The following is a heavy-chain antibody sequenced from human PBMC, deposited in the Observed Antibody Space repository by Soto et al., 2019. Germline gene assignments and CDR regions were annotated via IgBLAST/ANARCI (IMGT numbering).Heavy chain of an antibody. V-gene: IGHV1-18*01. J-gene: IGHJ4*02. CDR3: ARAMACSGTRCPLDY. CDR2: VSASNGNT. Sequence: QVQLVQSGGEVKKPGASVKVSCKASGYIFPSYGISWVLQAPGQGPEWMGWVSASNGNTKYAQSLQGRVTMTTHTSTSTAYMELKSVRSDDTAVYYCARAMACSGTRCPLDYWGQGTLVTVSS. D-gene: IGHD2-2*01. CDR1: GYIFPSYG.